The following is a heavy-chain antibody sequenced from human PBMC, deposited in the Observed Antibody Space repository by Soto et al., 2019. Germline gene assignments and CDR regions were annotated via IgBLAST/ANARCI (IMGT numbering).Heavy chain of an antibody. CDR2: VYYTGTT. J-gene: IGHJ5*02. D-gene: IGHD2-21*01. CDR1: GGSISSSSYY. CDR3: APLKGAYFIRTYNWFEP. Sequence: ASETLSLTCNVSGGSISSSSYYWGWIRQPPGKGLEWIGSVYYTGTTYYNPSLKSRVTISVDTSKNHFSLKVTSLTAADTSVYYCAPLKGAYFIRTYNWFEPWGQGIQVTVSS. V-gene: IGHV4-39*02.